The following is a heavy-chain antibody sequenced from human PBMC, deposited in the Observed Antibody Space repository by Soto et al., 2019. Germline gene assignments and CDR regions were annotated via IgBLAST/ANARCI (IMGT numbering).Heavy chain of an antibody. J-gene: IGHJ4*02. Sequence: LVQSGPDVKKPGTSVKVSCKTSGFTFGSSAVQWVRQVRGQRLEWIGWIVVASGYSNVAQKFPDRVSLTRDLSTNTAFMELSSLTSEDSAMYYCAADVIGVAGDFDHWGQGTLVSVSS. CDR3: AADVIGVAGDFDH. CDR2: IVVASGYS. D-gene: IGHD6-19*01. CDR1: GFTFGSSA. V-gene: IGHV1-58*01.